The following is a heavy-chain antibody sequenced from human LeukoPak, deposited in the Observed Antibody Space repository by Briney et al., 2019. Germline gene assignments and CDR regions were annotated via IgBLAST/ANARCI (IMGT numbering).Heavy chain of an antibody. CDR1: GYTFIVYH. Sequence: ASVKVSCKASGYTFIVYHMHWVRQAPGQGIEWMGWINPNSGDTNFAQKFQGRVTMTRDTSISTVYMELSRLTSDDTAVYYCARYCTGSCYSGVDHWGQGTLVTVSS. V-gene: IGHV1-2*02. D-gene: IGHD2-15*01. CDR2: INPNSGDT. J-gene: IGHJ4*02. CDR3: ARYCTGSCYSGVDH.